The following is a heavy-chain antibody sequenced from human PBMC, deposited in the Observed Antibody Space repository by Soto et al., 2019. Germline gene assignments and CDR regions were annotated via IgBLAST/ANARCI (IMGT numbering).Heavy chain of an antibody. CDR1: GGSITNYC. D-gene: IGHD3-10*01. Sequence: QVQLQESGPGLVKPSETLSLTCTVSGGSITNYCCSWFRQPPRKGLEWIGYTNYDGYSAYNLSLNRRVTLSMDASKTQFSLMLESVTATDTAVYYCARHGFGPLHGLVDVWGPGTTVIVSS. CDR3: ARHGFGPLHGLVDV. CDR2: TNYDGYS. J-gene: IGHJ6*02. V-gene: IGHV4-59*08.